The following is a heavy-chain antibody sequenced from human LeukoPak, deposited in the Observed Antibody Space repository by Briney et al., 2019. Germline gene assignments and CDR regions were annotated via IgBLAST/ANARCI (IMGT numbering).Heavy chain of an antibody. CDR2: ICYSGSTY. CDR1: GGSISSYY. CDR3: ARQYYYDGSGPFQH. J-gene: IGHJ1*01. Sequence: SETLSLTCTVSGGSISSYYWSRIRQPPGKGLEWIGYICYSGSTYYYNPSLKSRVTMSVDTSKNQFSLKLSSVTAADTAVYYCARQYYYDGSGPFQHWGQGTLVTVSS. D-gene: IGHD3-22*01. V-gene: IGHV4-59*08.